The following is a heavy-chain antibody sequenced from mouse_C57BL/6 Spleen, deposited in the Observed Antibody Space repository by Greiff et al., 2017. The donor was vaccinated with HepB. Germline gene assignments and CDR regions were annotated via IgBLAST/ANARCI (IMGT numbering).Heavy chain of an antibody. CDR3: AREKSYDGYYGCFDY. V-gene: IGHV1-55*01. D-gene: IGHD2-3*01. CDR1: GYTFTSYW. CDR2: IYPGSGST. J-gene: IGHJ2*01. Sequence: VQLQQSGAELVKPGASVKMSCKASGYTFTSYWITWVKQRPGQGLEWIGDIYPGSGSTNYNEKFKSKATLTVDTSSSTAYMQLSSLTSEDSAVYYCAREKSYDGYYGCFDYWGQGTTLTVSS.